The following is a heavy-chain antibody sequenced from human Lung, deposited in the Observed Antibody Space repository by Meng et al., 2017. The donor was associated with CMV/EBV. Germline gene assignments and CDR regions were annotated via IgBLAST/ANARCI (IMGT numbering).Heavy chain of an antibody. V-gene: IGHV3-7*01. CDR1: GFTFSSYW. J-gene: IGHJ3*02. D-gene: IGHD5-12*01. CDR3: ARDTGYDDAFDI. CDR2: IKQDGSEK. Sequence: GGSLRLXCAASGFTFSSYWMSWVRQAPGKGLEWVANIKQDGSEKYYVDSVKGRFTISRDNAKNSLYLQMNSLRAEDTAVYYCARDTGYDDAFDIWVQGTMVTVSS.